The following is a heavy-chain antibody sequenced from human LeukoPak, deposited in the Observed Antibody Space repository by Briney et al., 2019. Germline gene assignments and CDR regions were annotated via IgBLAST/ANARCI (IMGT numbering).Heavy chain of an antibody. Sequence: PSETLSLTCTVSGGSISDYYWSWIRQPPGKGLEWIGYINYSGNTNYNPSLKSRVTISVDTSKKQFSLRLTSVTAADTAVFYCAREGRQDYVYFDYWGQGSLVTVSS. CDR1: GGSISDYY. J-gene: IGHJ4*02. CDR2: INYSGNT. V-gene: IGHV4-59*01. CDR3: AREGRQDYVYFDY. D-gene: IGHD4-17*01.